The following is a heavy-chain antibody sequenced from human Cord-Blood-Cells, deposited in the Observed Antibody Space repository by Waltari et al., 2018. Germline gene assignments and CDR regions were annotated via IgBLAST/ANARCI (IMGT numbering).Heavy chain of an antibody. D-gene: IGHD3-10*01. J-gene: IGHJ5*02. CDR1: GGSISSSRYH. V-gene: IGHV4-39*01. Sequence: QLQLQESGPGLVKPSETLSLTCTVSGGSISSSRYHWGWLRPPPGKGLEWIGSIYYSGSTYYNPSLKSRVTISVDTSKNQFSLKLSSVTAADTAVYYCARQVWYGSGSYYNWFDPWGQGTLVTVSS. CDR3: ARQVWYGSGSYYNWFDP. CDR2: IYYSGST.